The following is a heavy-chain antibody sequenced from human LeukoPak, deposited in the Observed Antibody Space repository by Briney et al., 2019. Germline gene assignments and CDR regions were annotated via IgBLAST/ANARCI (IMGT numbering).Heavy chain of an antibody. CDR2: ISSNRGST. D-gene: IGHD3-22*01. V-gene: IGHV3-64D*06. CDR1: GFTFSSYA. CDR3: ARDFGYSPDY. J-gene: IGHJ4*02. Sequence: SGGSLRLSCSASGFTFSSYAMHWVRQAPGKGLEYVSAISSNRGSTYYADSVKGRFTISRDNSKNTLYLQMRSLRAEDTAVYYCARDFGYSPDYWGQGTLVTVSS.